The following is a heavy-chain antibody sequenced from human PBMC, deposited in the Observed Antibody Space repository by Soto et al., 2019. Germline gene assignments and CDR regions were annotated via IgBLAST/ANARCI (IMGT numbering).Heavy chain of an antibody. Sequence: ASVKVSCKASGYTFTGYYMHWVRQAPGQGLEWMGWINPSSGGTNYAQKFQGWVTMTRDTSISTAYMELSRLRSDDTAVYYCARTSYYDFWSGYGGQDDAFDIWGPGTMVTVSS. CDR3: ARTSYYDFWSGYGGQDDAFDI. J-gene: IGHJ3*02. CDR2: INPSSGGT. CDR1: GYTFTGYY. V-gene: IGHV1-2*04. D-gene: IGHD3-3*01.